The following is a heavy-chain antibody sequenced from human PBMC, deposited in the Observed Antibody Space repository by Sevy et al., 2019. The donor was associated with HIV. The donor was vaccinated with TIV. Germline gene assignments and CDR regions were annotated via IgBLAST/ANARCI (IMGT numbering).Heavy chain of an antibody. CDR1: GGSFSGYY. J-gene: IGHJ4*02. Sequence: SETLSLTCAVYGGSFSGYYWSWIRQPPGKGLEWIGEINDSGSTKYNPSLKSRVTISVDTSKNQFSLKLNSVTAADTAVYYCARRWGSYYGSGSFDNWGQGTLVTVSS. D-gene: IGHD3-10*01. CDR2: INDSGST. CDR3: ARRWGSYYGSGSFDN. V-gene: IGHV4-34*01.